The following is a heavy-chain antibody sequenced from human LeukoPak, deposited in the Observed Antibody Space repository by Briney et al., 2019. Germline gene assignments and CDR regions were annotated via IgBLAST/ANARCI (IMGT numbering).Heavy chain of an antibody. D-gene: IGHD2/OR15-2a*01. J-gene: IGHJ5*02. CDR2: IYTSGST. Sequence: SETLSLTCTVSGGSISTYYWSWIRQPAGKGLEWIGRIYTSGSTNYNPSLKSRVTMSVDTSKNQFSLKLSSVTAADTAMHYCARDTLSWVDPWGQGTLVTVSS. CDR3: ARDTLSWVDP. CDR1: GGSISTYY. V-gene: IGHV4-4*07.